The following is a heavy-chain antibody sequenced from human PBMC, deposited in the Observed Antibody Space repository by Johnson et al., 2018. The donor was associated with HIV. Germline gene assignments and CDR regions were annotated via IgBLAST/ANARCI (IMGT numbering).Heavy chain of an antibody. V-gene: IGHV3-23*04. D-gene: IGHD2-21*02. J-gene: IGHJ3*02. CDR2: ITGSGTST. CDR3: ARGGAYCGGDCNAFDI. CDR1: GFSFSNYA. Sequence: EVRLVESGGGLVQPGGSLRLSCAASGFSFSNYAMSWVRQGPGKGLEWVSAITGSGTSTYYADSVKGRFTISRDNSKNTLYVQMSSLRAEDTAIYYCARGGAYCGGDCNAFDIWGQGTMVTVSS.